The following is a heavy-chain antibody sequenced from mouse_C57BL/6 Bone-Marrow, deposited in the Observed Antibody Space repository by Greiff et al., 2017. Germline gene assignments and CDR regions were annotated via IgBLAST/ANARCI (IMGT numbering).Heavy chain of an antibody. Sequence: VQLQQSGPELVKPGASVKMSCKASGYTFTDYYMNWVKQSHGKSLEWIGVINPYNGGTSYNQKFKGKATLTVDKSSSTAYMELNSLTSEDSAVYYCARDWDEDYWGQGTTLTVSS. CDR3: ARDWDEDY. CDR2: INPYNGGT. V-gene: IGHV1-19*01. CDR1: GYTFTDYY. J-gene: IGHJ2*01. D-gene: IGHD4-1*01.